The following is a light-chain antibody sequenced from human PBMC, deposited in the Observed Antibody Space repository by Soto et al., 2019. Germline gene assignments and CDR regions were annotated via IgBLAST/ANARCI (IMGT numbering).Light chain of an antibody. Sequence: DIQMTQSPSSLSASVGDSVTITCQATQGINYYLYWYQLKPGKAPKVLIYDASNLETGVPSRFSGSGSGTEFTLTISSLQPEDFATYYCQQYESLPRTFGQGTK. V-gene: IGKV1-33*01. CDR2: DAS. J-gene: IGKJ1*01. CDR1: QGINYY. CDR3: QQYESLPRT.